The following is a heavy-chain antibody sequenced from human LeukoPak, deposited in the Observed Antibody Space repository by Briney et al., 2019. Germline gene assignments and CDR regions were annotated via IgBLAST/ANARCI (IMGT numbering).Heavy chain of an antibody. CDR1: GGSISRYY. J-gene: IGHJ5*02. Sequence: SETLSLTCTVSGGSISRYYWSWIRQPPGKGLEWIGYIYYSGSTNYNPSLKSRVTISVDTSKNQFSLKLSSVTAADTAVYYCARDMTLYDSMEGWFDPWGQGTLVTVSS. CDR3: ARDMTLYDSMEGWFDP. V-gene: IGHV4-59*01. D-gene: IGHD2/OR15-2a*01. CDR2: IYYSGST.